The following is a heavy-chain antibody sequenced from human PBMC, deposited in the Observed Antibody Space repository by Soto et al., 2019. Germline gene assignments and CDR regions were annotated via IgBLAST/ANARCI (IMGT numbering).Heavy chain of an antibody. Sequence: QLQLRESGPGLVKPSETLSLTCSVSGGSITSSGYYWGWIRQPPGKGLEWIGNIYYSGSTYYNPSLKIRFTMSVDTSKNQFSLNLSSVTAADTAVYFCARHVMTGPYNYYCSGLDVWGQGTTVTVSS. CDR3: ARHVMTGPYNYYCSGLDV. V-gene: IGHV4-39*01. CDR2: IYYSGST. D-gene: IGHD3-9*01. J-gene: IGHJ6*02. CDR1: GGSITSSGYY.